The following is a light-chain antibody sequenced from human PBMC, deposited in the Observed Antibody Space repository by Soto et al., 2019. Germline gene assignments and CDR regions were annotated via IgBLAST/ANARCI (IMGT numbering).Light chain of an antibody. CDR1: SSDVGSYNL. J-gene: IGLJ1*01. V-gene: IGLV2-23*02. CDR2: DVS. Sequence: QSALTQPASVSGSPGQSITISCTGTSSDVGSYNLVSWYQQHPGKAPKLMIYDVSNRPSGVPNRFSGSKSGTTASLTISGLQAEDEADYYCCSYESSSTPLIFGSGTKLTVL. CDR3: CSYESSSTPLI.